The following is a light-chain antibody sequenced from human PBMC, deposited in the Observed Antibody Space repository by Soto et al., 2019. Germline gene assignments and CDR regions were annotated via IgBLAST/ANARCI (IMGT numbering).Light chain of an antibody. V-gene: IGKV1-27*01. CDR3: QKYNSAPLT. Sequence: DIQLTQSPSSLAASVGYRITITCRASQGISNYLAWYQQKPGKVPKLLIYAAPTLQSGVTSRFSGSGSGTDFTLTISSLQPEDVATYYCQKYNSAPLTFGEGTKVDIK. J-gene: IGKJ4*01. CDR1: QGISNY. CDR2: AAP.